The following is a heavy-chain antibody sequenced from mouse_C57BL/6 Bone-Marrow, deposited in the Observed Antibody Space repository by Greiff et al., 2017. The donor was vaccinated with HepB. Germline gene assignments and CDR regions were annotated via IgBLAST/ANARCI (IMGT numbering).Heavy chain of an antibody. CDR3: ARRGPLTTGVDTDY. V-gene: IGHV1-50*01. CDR1: GYTFTSYW. Sequence: QVQLQQPGAELVKPGASVKLSCKASGYTFTSYWMQWVKQRPGQGLEWIGEIDPSDSYTNYNQKFKGKATLTVDTSSSTAYMQLSSLTSEDSAVYYCARRGPLTTGVDTDYWGQGTTLTVSS. J-gene: IGHJ2*01. CDR2: IDPSDSYT. D-gene: IGHD1-1*01.